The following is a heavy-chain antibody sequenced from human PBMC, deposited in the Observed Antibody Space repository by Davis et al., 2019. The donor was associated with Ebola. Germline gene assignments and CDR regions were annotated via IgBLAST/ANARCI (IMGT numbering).Heavy chain of an antibody. CDR3: ARDVIDFWSGRPYGMDV. D-gene: IGHD3-3*01. J-gene: IGHJ6*04. V-gene: IGHV4-39*02. CDR1: GGSISSSSYY. CDR2: IYYSGST. Sequence: MPSETLSLTCTVSGGSISSSSYYWGWIRQPPGKGLEWIGSIYYSGSTYYNPSLKSRVTISVDTSKNQFSLKLSSVTAADTAVYYCARDVIDFWSGRPYGMDVWGKGTTVTVSS.